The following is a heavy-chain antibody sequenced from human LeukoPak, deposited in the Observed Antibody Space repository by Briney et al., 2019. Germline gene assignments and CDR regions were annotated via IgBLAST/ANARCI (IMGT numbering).Heavy chain of an antibody. CDR1: GGTFSSYA. CDR2: IIPIFGTA. CDR3: ARDRDGYCSSTSCCTQGGAFDI. V-gene: IGHV1-69*05. J-gene: IGHJ3*02. D-gene: IGHD2-2*02. Sequence: GASVKVSCKASGGTFSSYAISWVRQAPGQGLEWMGGIIPIFGTANYAQKFQGRVTITTDESTSTAYMELSSLRSEDTAVYYCARDRDGYCSSTSCCTQGGAFDIWGQGTMVTVSS.